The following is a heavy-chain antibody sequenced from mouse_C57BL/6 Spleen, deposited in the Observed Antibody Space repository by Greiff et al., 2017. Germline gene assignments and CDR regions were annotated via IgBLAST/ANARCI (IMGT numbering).Heavy chain of an antibody. CDR3: AFTTVVADWYFDV. CDR1: GYTFTSYW. V-gene: IGHV1-69*01. Sequence: QVQLQQPGAELVMPGASVKLSCKASGYTFTSYWMHWVKQRPGQGLEWIGEIDPSDSYTNYNQKFKGKSTLTVDKSSSTAYMRLSSLTSEDSAVYYCAFTTVVADWYFDVWGTGTTVTVSS. CDR2: IDPSDSYT. D-gene: IGHD1-1*01. J-gene: IGHJ1*03.